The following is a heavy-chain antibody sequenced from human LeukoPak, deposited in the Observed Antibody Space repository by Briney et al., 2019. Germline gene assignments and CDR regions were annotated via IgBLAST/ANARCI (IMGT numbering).Heavy chain of an antibody. CDR3: AREPTYSSSWYTSCDY. CDR2: ITLSSTTI. Sequence: PGGSLRLSCAASGLTFSNYNMNWVRQAPGKGLEWVSYITLSSTTIYYADSVKGRFTISRDNAKNSLYLQMNSLRAEDTAVYYCAREPTYSSSWYTSCDYWGQGTLVTVSS. CDR1: GLTFSNYN. J-gene: IGHJ4*02. V-gene: IGHV3-48*01. D-gene: IGHD6-13*01.